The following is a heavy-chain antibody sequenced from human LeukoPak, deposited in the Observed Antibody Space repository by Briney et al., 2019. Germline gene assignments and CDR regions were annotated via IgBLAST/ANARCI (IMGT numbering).Heavy chain of an antibody. CDR1: GYNFGSYW. Sequence: GESLKIFCKGSGYNFGSYWLGWVRQTPGKGLEWMGFIYPGDSEVRFSPSFQGLVTFSADKSISSAHLQWASLKASDTAVYYCARQGPGLRPDYWGQGTLVTVSS. CDR2: IYPGDSEV. V-gene: IGHV5-51*01. J-gene: IGHJ4*02. CDR3: ARQGPGLRPDY.